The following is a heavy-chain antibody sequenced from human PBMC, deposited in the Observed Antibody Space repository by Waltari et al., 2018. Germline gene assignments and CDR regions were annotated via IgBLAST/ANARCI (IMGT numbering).Heavy chain of an antibody. J-gene: IGHJ5*01. V-gene: IGHV3-7*01. CDR1: GFTFSSYC. CDR3: ARDQMVTVTDDNWFDS. D-gene: IGHD4-17*01. Sequence: EVHLVESGGGLVQPGGSLRLSCAASGFTFSSYCMSWVRQAPGKGLEWVANINQDGNKLYYVDSVEGRFTISRDNAKNSLYLQMNSLRAEDTAVYYCARDQMVTVTDDNWFDSWGQGNLVTVSS. CDR2: INQDGNKL.